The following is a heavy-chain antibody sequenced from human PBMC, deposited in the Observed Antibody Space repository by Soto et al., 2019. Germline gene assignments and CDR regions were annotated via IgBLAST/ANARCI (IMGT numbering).Heavy chain of an antibody. CDR2: INAGNGNT. V-gene: IGHV1-3*01. CDR3: ATEWYCSGGSCYWFDP. Sequence: GASVKVSCKASGYTFTSYAMHWVRQAPGQRLEWMGWINAGNGNTKYSQKFQGRVTITRDTSASTAYMELSSLRSEDTAVYYCATEWYCSGGSCYWFDPWGQGTLVTVSS. D-gene: IGHD2-15*01. CDR1: GYTFTSYA. J-gene: IGHJ5*02.